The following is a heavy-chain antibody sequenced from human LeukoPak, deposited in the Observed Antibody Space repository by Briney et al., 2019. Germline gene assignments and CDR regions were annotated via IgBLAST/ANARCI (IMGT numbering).Heavy chain of an antibody. CDR2: IIPILGIA. CDR3: ARVSTFRPVAGTLPDPNWFDP. D-gene: IGHD6-19*01. CDR1: GGTFSSYA. Sequence: GASVKVCCKASGGTFSSYAISWVRQAPGQGLGWMGRIIPILGIANYAQKFQGRVTITADKSTSTAYMELSSLRSEDTAVYYCARVSTFRPVAGTLPDPNWFDPWGQGTLVTVSS. V-gene: IGHV1-69*04. J-gene: IGHJ5*02.